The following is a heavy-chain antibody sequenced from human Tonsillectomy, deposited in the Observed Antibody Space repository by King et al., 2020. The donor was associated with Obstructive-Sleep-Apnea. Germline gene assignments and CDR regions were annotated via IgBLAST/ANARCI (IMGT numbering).Heavy chain of an antibody. V-gene: IGHV3-30*04. D-gene: IGHD2-15*01. CDR3: ASGCSGGRCYPFDY. Sequence: VQLVESGGGVVQPGRSLRLSCAASGFTFSSYAMHWVRQAPGKGLEWVAVISYDGSNKYYADSVKGRFTISRDNSKNTLYLQMNSLRAEETAVYYCASGCSGGRCYPFDYWGQGTLVTVSS. J-gene: IGHJ4*02. CDR2: ISYDGSNK. CDR1: GFTFSSYA.